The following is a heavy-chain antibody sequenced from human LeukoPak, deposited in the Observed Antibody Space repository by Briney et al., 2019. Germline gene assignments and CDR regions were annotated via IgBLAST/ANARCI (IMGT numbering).Heavy chain of an antibody. Sequence: GGSLRLSCAASGFTFSSYWMHWVRQAPGKGLVWVSRINTDGSSTTYADSVKGRFTISRDNAKNTLYLQMNSLRAEDTAVYYCARVATYYGSSGYNSGYFDYWGQGTLVTVSS. CDR1: GFTFSSYW. D-gene: IGHD3-22*01. CDR2: INTDGSST. J-gene: IGHJ4*02. V-gene: IGHV3-74*01. CDR3: ARVATYYGSSGYNSGYFDY.